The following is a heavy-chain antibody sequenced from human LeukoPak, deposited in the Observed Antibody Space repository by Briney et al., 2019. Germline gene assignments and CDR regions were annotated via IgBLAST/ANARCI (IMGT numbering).Heavy chain of an antibody. V-gene: IGHV1-18*01. CDR2: ISAYNGNT. Sequence: ASVKVSCKVSGYTLTELSMHWVRQAPGQGLEWMGWISAYNGNTNYAQKLQGRVTMTTDTSTSTAYMELRSLRSDDTAVYYCARDDQYYFDYWGQGTLVAVSS. CDR1: GYTLTELS. D-gene: IGHD2-2*01. J-gene: IGHJ4*02. CDR3: ARDDQYYFDY.